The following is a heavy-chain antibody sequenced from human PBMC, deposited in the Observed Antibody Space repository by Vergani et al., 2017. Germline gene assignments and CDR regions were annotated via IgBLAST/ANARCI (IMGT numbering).Heavy chain of an antibody. CDR2: IWYDGSNK. D-gene: IGHD1-26*01. J-gene: IGHJ6*02. V-gene: IGHV3-33*06. Sequence: QVQLVESGGGVVQPGRSLRLSCAASGFTFSSYGMHWVRQAPGKGLEWVAVIWYDGSNKYYADSVKGRFTISRDNSKNTLYLQMNSLRAEDTAVYYCAKDLIVGATRAGYYYYGMDVWGQGTTVTVSS. CDR1: GFTFSSYG. CDR3: AKDLIVGATRAGYYYYGMDV.